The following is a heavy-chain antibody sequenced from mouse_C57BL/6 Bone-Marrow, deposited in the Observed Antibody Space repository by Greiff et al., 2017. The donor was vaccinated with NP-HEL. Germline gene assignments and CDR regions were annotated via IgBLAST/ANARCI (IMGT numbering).Heavy chain of an antibody. CDR2: IDPNSGGT. J-gene: IGHJ3*01. Sequence: QVQLQQPGAELVKPGASVKLSCKASGYTFTSYWMHWVKQRPGRGLEWIGRIDPNSGGTKYNEKFKGKATLTVDKPSSTAYMQLSSLTSEVSAVYYGARLGLRGDWCAYWGQGTLVTVSA. V-gene: IGHV1-72*01. CDR1: GYTFTSYW. CDR3: ARLGLRGDWCAY. D-gene: IGHD1-1*01.